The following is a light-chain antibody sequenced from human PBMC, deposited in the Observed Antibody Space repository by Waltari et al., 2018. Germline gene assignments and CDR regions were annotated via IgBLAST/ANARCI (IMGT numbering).Light chain of an antibody. J-gene: IGKJ1*01. CDR1: QTVTSNY. Sequence: EIVLTQSPGTLSLSPGESAPLSCRASQTVTSNYLAWYQQKPGQAPRLLIYGASSRATGIPDRFSSSGSGTDFTLTISRLEPEDVAVYYCQQYGSSPETFGQGTKVEIK. CDR3: QQYGSSPET. CDR2: GAS. V-gene: IGKV3-20*01.